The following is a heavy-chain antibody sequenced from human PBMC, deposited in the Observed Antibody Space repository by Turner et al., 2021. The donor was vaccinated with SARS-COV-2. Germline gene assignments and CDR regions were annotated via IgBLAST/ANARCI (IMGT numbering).Heavy chain of an antibody. V-gene: IGHV3-9*01. J-gene: IGHJ4*02. D-gene: IGHD4-17*01. CDR1: GFTFDDYA. CDR3: AKDIGSGYGDYFDY. CDR2: ISWNSGSI. Sequence: EVQLVESGGGVVQPGRSLSLSCAASGFTFDDYAMHWVRQAPGKGLEWVSGISWNSGSIGYADSVKGRFTISRDNAKNSLYLQMNSLRAEDTALYYCAKDIGSGYGDYFDYWGQGTLVTVSS.